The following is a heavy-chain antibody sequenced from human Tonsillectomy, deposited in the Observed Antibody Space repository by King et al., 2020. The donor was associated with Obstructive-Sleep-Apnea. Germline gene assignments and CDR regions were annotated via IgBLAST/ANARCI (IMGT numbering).Heavy chain of an antibody. V-gene: IGHV3-30*02. CDR2: IRYDGSNE. Sequence: VQLVESGGGVVQPGGSLRLSCAASGFTFRSSGMHWVRQAPGKGLEWVTFIRYDGSNEYYADSVKGRFSVSRDNSKNALFLQMNNLSAEDTAVYYCAKDNSNWSFDYWGQGILVTVSS. CDR1: GFTFRSSG. J-gene: IGHJ4*02. CDR3: AKDNSNWSFDY. D-gene: IGHD6-6*01.